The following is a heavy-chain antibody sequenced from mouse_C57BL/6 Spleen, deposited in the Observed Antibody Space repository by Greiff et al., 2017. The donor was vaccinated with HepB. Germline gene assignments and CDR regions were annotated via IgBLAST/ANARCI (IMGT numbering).Heavy chain of an antibody. V-gene: IGHV1-64*01. Sequence: QVQLQQPGAELVKPGASVKLSCKASGYTFTSYWMHWVKQRPGQGLEWIGMIHPNSGSTNYNEKFKSKATLTVDKSSSTAYMQLSSLTSEDSAVYYCARGGTYSNYVRYARDYWGQGTSVTVSS. D-gene: IGHD2-5*01. CDR1: GYTFTSYW. CDR2: IHPNSGST. CDR3: ARGGTYSNYVRYARDY. J-gene: IGHJ4*01.